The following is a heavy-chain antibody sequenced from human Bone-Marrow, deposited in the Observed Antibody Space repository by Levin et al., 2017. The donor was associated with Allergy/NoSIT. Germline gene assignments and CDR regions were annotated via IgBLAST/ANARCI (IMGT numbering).Heavy chain of an antibody. Sequence: PTGGSLRLSCAASGFTFSSYWMSWVRQAPGKGLEWVANIKADGSDRYYGDSVKGRFTISRDDAKNSVYLQMDSLRAEDTAVYYCARDGIDYWGQGTLVTVSS. CDR1: GFTFSSYW. CDR3: ARDGIDY. J-gene: IGHJ4*02. CDR2: IKADGSDR. V-gene: IGHV3-7*01. D-gene: IGHD1-14*01.